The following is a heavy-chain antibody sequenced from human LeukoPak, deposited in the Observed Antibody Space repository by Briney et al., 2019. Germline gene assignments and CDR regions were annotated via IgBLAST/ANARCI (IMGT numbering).Heavy chain of an antibody. D-gene: IGHD6-13*01. CDR2: IYYSGST. CDR3: ARGKTISSSWKVNDY. Sequence: SETLSLTCTVSGGSISSYYWSWIRQPPGKGLEWIGYIYYSGSTNYNPSLKSRVTISADTSKNQFSLKLSSVTAADTAVYYCARGKTISSSWKVNDYWGQGTLVTVSS. V-gene: IGHV4-59*08. CDR1: GGSISSYY. J-gene: IGHJ4*02.